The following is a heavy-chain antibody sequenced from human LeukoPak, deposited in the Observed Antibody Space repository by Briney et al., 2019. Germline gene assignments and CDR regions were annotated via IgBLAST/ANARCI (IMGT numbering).Heavy chain of an antibody. CDR1: GGSIISYY. CDR3: ATHRAYSGSYGAVDI. Sequence: SETLSLTCAVSGGSIISYYWSWIRQPPGKGLEWIGHLYYNGAINYNPDLKSRVTISVGKTKNQFPLKLSSATGADTALYYCATHRAYSGSYGAVDIWGQGTMVSVS. V-gene: IGHV4-59*08. D-gene: IGHD1-26*01. CDR2: LYYNGAI. J-gene: IGHJ3*02.